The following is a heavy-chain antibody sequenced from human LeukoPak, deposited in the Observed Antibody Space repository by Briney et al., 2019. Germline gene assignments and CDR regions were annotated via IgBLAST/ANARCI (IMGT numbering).Heavy chain of an antibody. CDR1: GYSFTNYW. D-gene: IGHD6-13*01. CDR3: AAPGIAVAGTRDDAFDI. V-gene: IGHV5-51*01. J-gene: IGHJ3*02. CDR2: IYPGDSDT. Sequence: GESLKISCKGSGYSFTNYWIGWVRQMPGQGLEWMGIIYPGDSDTRYSPSFQGQVTISADKSISTAYLQWSSLKASDTAMYYCAAPGIAVAGTRDDAFDIWGQGTMVTVSS.